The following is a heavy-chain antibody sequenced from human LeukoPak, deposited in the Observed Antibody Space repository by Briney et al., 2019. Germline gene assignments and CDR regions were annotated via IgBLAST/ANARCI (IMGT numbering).Heavy chain of an antibody. CDR3: ARGLGIAAAGTSRWFDP. J-gene: IGHJ5*02. CDR1: GYSITSAYY. Sequence: SETLSLTCTVSGYSITSAYYWGWIRQPPGKGREWIGSFFLKGSTYYNPSLKSRVTISVDTSKNQFSLTLSSVTAADTAVYYCARGLGIAAAGTSRWFDPWGQGTLVTVSS. CDR2: FFLKGST. D-gene: IGHD6-13*01. V-gene: IGHV4-38-2*02.